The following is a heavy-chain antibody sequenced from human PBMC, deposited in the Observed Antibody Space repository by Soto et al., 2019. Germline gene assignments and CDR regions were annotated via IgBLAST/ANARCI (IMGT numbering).Heavy chain of an antibody. J-gene: IGHJ6*02. V-gene: IGHV3-30-3*01. CDR2: ISYDGSNK. CDR1: GFTFSSYA. CDR3: ARHPSNQSYGMDV. Sequence: QPGGSLRLSCAASGFTFSSYAMHWVRQAPGKGLEWVAVISYDGSNKYYADSVKGRFTISRDNSKNTLYLQMNSLRAEDTAVYYCARHPSNQSYGMDVWGQGTTVTVSS.